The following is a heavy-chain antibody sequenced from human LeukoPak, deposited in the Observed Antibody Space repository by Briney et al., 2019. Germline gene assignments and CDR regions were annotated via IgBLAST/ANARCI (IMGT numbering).Heavy chain of an antibody. CDR3: ARPVGASVTVDY. Sequence: PGGSLRLSRAASGFTFSSYWMHWVRQAPGKGLVWVSRISSDGSSTSYADSVKGRFTISRDNAKNTLYLQMNSLRAEDTAVYYCARPVGASVTVDYWGQGTLVTVSS. CDR2: ISSDGSST. V-gene: IGHV3-74*01. J-gene: IGHJ4*02. CDR1: GFTFSSYW. D-gene: IGHD4-17*01.